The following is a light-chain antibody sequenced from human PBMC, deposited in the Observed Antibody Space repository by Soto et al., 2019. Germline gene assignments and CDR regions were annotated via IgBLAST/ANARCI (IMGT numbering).Light chain of an antibody. CDR1: QSVSSN. V-gene: IGKV3-15*01. J-gene: IGKJ1*01. CDR2: GAS. Sequence: EIVMTQSPATLSVSPGERATLSCRASQSVSSNLAWYQQKPGQAPRLLIFGASSRATGVPARFSGSGSGTEFTLTINSLQSEDFAVYYCQQRSNWPPWTFGQGTKVDI. CDR3: QQRSNWPPWT.